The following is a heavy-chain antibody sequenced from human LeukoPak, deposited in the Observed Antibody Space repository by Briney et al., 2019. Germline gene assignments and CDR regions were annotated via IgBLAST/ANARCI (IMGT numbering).Heavy chain of an antibody. Sequence: SETLSLTCAVHGTSFSGYHWNWIRQFPGKGLEWIGEINDRGHTNYNPSLESRVTISVDTSKKQFSPKLSSVTAADTAVYYCARDPTTVVTTPYYFDFWGQGTLVTVSS. CDR3: ARDPTTVVTTPYYFDF. D-gene: IGHD4-23*01. CDR2: INDRGHT. V-gene: IGHV4-34*01. J-gene: IGHJ4*02. CDR1: GTSFSGYH.